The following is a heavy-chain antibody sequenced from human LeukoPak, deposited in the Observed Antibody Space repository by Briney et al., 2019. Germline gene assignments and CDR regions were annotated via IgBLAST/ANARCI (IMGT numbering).Heavy chain of an antibody. J-gene: IGHJ6*03. CDR3: ARDGDSSGYYYYYYMDV. V-gene: IGHV4-4*07. Sequence: SETLSLTCTVSGGSISSYYWSWIRQPAGKGLEWIGRIYTSGSTNYNPSLKSRVTMPVDTSKNQFSLKLSSVTAADTAVYYCARDGDSSGYYYYYYMDVWGKGTTVTVSS. D-gene: IGHD6-25*01. CDR1: GGSISSYY. CDR2: IYTSGST.